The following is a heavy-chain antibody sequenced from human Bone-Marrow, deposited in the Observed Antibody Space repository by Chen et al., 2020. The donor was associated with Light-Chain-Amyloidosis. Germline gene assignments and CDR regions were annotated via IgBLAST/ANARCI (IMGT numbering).Heavy chain of an antibody. D-gene: IGHD3-22*01. Sequence: QVQLVQSGAEVKKPGASVKVSCKASGYTFTGNYMNWVRQAPGQGLEWIGWINPNSVGTNYAQKFQGRVTMTRDTSISTAYMELSRLRSDDTAVYYCARDVDYDSSGYSAPWGQGTLVTVSS. V-gene: IGHV1-2*02. CDR1: GYTFTGNY. CDR3: ARDVDYDSSGYSAP. CDR2: INPNSVGT. J-gene: IGHJ5*02.